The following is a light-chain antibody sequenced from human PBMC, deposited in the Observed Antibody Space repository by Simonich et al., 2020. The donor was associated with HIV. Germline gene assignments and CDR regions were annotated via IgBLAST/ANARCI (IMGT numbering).Light chain of an antibody. J-gene: IGLJ2*01. CDR3: CSYAGSDTVL. Sequence: QSALTQPASVAGALGQSITLSCTGTSSDVGRYNLVSWYQQYPGKAPKLMIYEGSKRPSGVSNRFSGSKSGNTASLTISGLQAEDEADYYCCSYAGSDTVLFGGGTRLTVL. V-gene: IGLV2-23*01. CDR1: SSDVGRYNL. CDR2: EGS.